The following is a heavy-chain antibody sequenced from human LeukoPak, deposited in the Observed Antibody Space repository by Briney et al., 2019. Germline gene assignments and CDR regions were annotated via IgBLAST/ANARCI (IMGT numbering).Heavy chain of an antibody. CDR2: IDPSDSYT. D-gene: IGHD6-13*01. V-gene: IGHV5-10-1*01. CDR3: ARIAAVGTVFDH. CDR1: GYSFTSNW. J-gene: IGHJ4*02. Sequence: GESLKISCKGSGYSFTSNWIIWVRQMAGKGLEWMGRIDPSDSYTDYSPSFQGHVTISADKSISTAYLQWRSLKASDTAMYYCARIAAVGTVFDHWGQGTLVTVSS.